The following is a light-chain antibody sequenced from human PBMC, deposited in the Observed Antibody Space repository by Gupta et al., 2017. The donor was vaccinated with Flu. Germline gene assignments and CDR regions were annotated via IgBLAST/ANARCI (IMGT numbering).Light chain of an antibody. CDR1: QIISSY. J-gene: IGKJ4*01. CDR3: QQSHSTPLS. CDR2: TAS. V-gene: IGKV1-39*01. Sequence: GDRVTITVRASQIISSYLNWYQQKPGKAPKLLINTASTLQRGVPSRFSGSASGTDFTLTISSLQPEDSATYYCQQSHSTPLSFGGGTKVQIK.